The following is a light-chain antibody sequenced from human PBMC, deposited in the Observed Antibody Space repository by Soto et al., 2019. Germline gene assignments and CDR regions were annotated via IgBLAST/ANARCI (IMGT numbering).Light chain of an antibody. CDR3: QQYDNLPRLT. J-gene: IGKJ4*01. V-gene: IGKV1-33*01. CDR1: EDSSSY. CDR2: DAS. Sequence: DIQMTQSPSSLSASVGDRVTIACQASEDSSSYLNWYQRKPGKAPKLLIYDASKLETGVPPRFSGSGSGTYFTFTISSLQPEDIATYYCQQYDNLPRLTFGGGTKVEIK.